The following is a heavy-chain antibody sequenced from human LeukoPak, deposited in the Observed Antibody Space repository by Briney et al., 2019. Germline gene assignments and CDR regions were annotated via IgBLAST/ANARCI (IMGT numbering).Heavy chain of an antibody. CDR2: INHSGST. J-gene: IGHJ4*02. Sequence: SETLSLTCAVYGGSFSGYYWSWIRQPPGKGLEWIGEINHSGSTNYNPSLKSRVTISVDTSKNQFSLKLSSVTAADTAVYYCARAHCSSPSCYVWGSNFNVPSFDYWAREPWSPSPQ. D-gene: IGHD2-2*01. CDR1: GGSFSGYY. CDR3: ARAHCSSPSCYVWGSNFNVPSFDY. V-gene: IGHV4-34*01.